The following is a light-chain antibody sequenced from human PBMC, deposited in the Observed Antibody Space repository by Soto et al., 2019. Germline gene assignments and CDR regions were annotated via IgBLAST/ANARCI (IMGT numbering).Light chain of an antibody. V-gene: IGKV1-27*01. CDR2: AAS. CDR1: QGIIDY. CDR3: QKYNSAPRT. Sequence: DIQMTQSPSSLSASVGDRVTITCRASQGIIDYLAWYQQKPGKAPKLLIYAASTLQSGVPSRFSGSGAGTDFTLTIRSLQPEDVATYYCQKYNSAPRTFGQGTKVEI. J-gene: IGKJ1*01.